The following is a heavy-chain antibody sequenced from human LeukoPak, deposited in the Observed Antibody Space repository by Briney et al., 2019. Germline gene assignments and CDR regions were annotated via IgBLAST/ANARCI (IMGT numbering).Heavy chain of an antibody. V-gene: IGHV3-53*01. CDR3: AKDIGRYYGSGSYYGMDV. Sequence: PGGSLRLSCAASGFTVSSNYMSWVRQAPGKGLEWVSVIYSGGSTYYADSVKGRFTISRDNSKNTLYLQMNSLRAEDTAVYYCAKDIGRYYGSGSYYGMDVWGQGTTVTVSS. D-gene: IGHD3-10*01. J-gene: IGHJ6*02. CDR2: IYSGGST. CDR1: GFTVSSNY.